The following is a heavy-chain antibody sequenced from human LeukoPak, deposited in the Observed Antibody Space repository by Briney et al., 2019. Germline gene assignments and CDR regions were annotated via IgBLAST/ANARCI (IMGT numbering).Heavy chain of an antibody. CDR1: GFTFSSYN. J-gene: IGHJ4*02. V-gene: IGHV3-21*04. D-gene: IGHD5-18*01. Sequence: GGSLRLSCVVSGFTFSSYNMNWVRQAPGKGLEWVSSISTSNNYIYYADSVKGRFTISRDNSKNTLYLQMNSLRAEDTAVYYCAKGRGYSYGDHYFDYWGQGTLVTVSS. CDR2: ISTSNNYI. CDR3: AKGRGYSYGDHYFDY.